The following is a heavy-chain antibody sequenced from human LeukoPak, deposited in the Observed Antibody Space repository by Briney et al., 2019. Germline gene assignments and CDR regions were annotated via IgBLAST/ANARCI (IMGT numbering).Heavy chain of an antibody. Sequence: SETLSLTCTVSGGSISSYYWSWIRQPPGKGLEWIGYIYYSGSTNYNPSLKSRVTISVDTSKNQFSLKLSSVTAADTAVYYCARDEGFSNWFDPWGQGTLVTVSS. D-gene: IGHD3-10*01. CDR2: IYYSGST. CDR3: ARDEGFSNWFDP. V-gene: IGHV4-59*01. J-gene: IGHJ5*02. CDR1: GGSISSYY.